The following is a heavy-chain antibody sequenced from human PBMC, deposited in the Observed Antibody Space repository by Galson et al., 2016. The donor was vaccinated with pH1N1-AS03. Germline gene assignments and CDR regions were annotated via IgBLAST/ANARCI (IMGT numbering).Heavy chain of an antibody. CDR1: GFTFRDYN. J-gene: IGHJ4*02. Sequence: SLRLSCAVSGFTFRDYNLNWVRQAPGKGPEWVSSIEASSNYIYYADSVKGRFTISRDNSKNSLYLQMNSLRAEDTAVYYCTRDTARSFDYWGLGTLVSVSS. CDR3: TRDTARSFDY. D-gene: IGHD5-18*01. CDR2: IEASSNYI. V-gene: IGHV3-21*01.